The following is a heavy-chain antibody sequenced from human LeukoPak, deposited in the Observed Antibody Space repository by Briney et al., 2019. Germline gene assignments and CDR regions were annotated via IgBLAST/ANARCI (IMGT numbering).Heavy chain of an antibody. J-gene: IGHJ4*02. Sequence: ASVKVSCKASGYTFTSYDINWVRQATGQGLEWMGWMNPNSGNTGYAQKFQGRVTMTRNTSISTAYMELSSLRSEDTAVYYCARGPRYYDILTGYYIRQNYYFDYWGQGTLVAVSS. CDR1: GYTFTSYD. V-gene: IGHV1-8*01. CDR2: MNPNSGNT. D-gene: IGHD3-9*01. CDR3: ARGPRYYDILTGYYIRQNYYFDY.